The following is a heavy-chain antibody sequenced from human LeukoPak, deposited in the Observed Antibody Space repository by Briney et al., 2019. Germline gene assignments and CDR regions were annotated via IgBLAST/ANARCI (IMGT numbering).Heavy chain of an antibody. CDR1: GGSISSGGYS. D-gene: IGHD3-22*01. J-gene: IGHJ4*02. Sequence: ASQTLSLTCAVSGGSISSGGYSWSWIRQPPGKGLEWIGYIYHSGSTYYSPSLKSRVTISVDTSKNQFSLKLSSVTAADTAVYYCARGSDYYDSSGYYGLDYWGQGTLVTVSS. CDR2: IYHSGST. CDR3: ARGSDYYDSSGYYGLDY. V-gene: IGHV4-30-2*01.